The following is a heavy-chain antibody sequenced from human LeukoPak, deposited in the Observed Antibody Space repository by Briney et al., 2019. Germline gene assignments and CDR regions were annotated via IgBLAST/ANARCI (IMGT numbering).Heavy chain of an antibody. D-gene: IGHD2-2*01. CDR2: IIPIFGTA. CDR1: GGTFSSYA. Sequence: AASVKVSCEASGGTFSSYAISWVRQAPGQGLEWMGGIIPIFGTANYAQKFQGRVTITADESTSTAYMELSSLRSEDTAVYYCARRLTQYDCFDPWGQGILVTVSS. J-gene: IGHJ5*02. CDR3: ARRLTQYDCFDP. V-gene: IGHV1-69*01.